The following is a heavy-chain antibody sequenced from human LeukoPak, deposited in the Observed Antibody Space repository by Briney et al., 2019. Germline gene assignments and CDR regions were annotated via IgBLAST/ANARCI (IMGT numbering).Heavy chain of an antibody. CDR3: ARVSGYSRDF. CDR1: GFTFSDYY. J-gene: IGHJ4*02. V-gene: IGHV3-11*06. D-gene: IGHD5-12*01. CDR2: ITGDSAHI. Sequence: GGSLRLSCAASGFTFSDYYMSWIRQAPGKGLDWVSSITGDSAHIFYADSVQGRFIISRDDATNSLYLQMSGLTAEDTAVYYCARVSGYSRDFWGQGTLVTVSS.